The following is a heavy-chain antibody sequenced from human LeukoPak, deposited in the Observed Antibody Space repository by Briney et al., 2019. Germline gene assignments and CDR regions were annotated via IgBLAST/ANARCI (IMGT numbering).Heavy chain of an antibody. J-gene: IGHJ4*02. Sequence: HPGGSLRLSCAASGFTFSNFAMHWVRQAPGKGLEWVAVISYDGSDKYYADSVKGRFTISRDNSKNTLYLQMNSLRAEDTAVYYCVGTSTGYSYGDYWGQGTLVTVSS. CDR3: VGTSTGYSYGDY. V-gene: IGHV3-30-3*01. CDR2: ISYDGSDK. D-gene: IGHD5-18*01. CDR1: GFTFSNFA.